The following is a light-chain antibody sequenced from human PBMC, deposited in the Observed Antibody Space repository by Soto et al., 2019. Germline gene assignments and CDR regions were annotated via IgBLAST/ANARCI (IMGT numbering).Light chain of an antibody. CDR3: QQRYNWPPT. J-gene: IGKJ5*01. Sequence: EIFLTQSPATLSLSQRQRATLSCRAGQTISSFLAWYQQKPGQAPRLLIYDTSNRATGIPARFSGSGSGTDFTLTISSLEPEDFAVYYCQQRYNWPPTFGQGTRLEIK. CDR1: QTISSF. V-gene: IGKV3-11*01. CDR2: DTS.